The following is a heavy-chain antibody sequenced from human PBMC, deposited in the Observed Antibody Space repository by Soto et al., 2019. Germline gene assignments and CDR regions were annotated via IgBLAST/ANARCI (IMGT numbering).Heavy chain of an antibody. J-gene: IGHJ6*02. D-gene: IGHD1-26*01. V-gene: IGHV3-23*01. CDR1: GFTFSTYA. CDR2: ISGSGGGT. CDR3: TKGGRIVATTYKQDF. Sequence: EVQLLESGGGLVQPGGSLRLSCGASGFTFSTYAMNWVRQAPGKGLEWVAAISGSGGGTYYADSVKGRFTISRDNSKNSHFLHMNSLRAEDRAVYFCTKGGRIVATTYKQDFWGQGTTVAVSS.